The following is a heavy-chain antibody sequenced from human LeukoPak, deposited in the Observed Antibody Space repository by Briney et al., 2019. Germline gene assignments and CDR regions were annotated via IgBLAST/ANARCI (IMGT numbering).Heavy chain of an antibody. CDR1: GFTVSSNY. V-gene: IGHV3-66*01. D-gene: IGHD1-26*01. Sequence: GGSLRLSCAASGFTVSSNYMSWVRQAPGKGLEWVSVIYSGGSTYYADSVKGRFTISRDNSKNTLYLQMNSLRAEDTAVYYCARDRAIVGFDPWGQGTLVTVSS. J-gene: IGHJ5*02. CDR3: ARDRAIVGFDP. CDR2: IYSGGST.